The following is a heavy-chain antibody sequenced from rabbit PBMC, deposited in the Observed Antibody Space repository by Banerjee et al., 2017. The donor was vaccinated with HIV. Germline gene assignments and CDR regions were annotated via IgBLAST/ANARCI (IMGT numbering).Heavy chain of an antibody. CDR3: ARDRDGDAGYSL. D-gene: IGHD7-1*01. V-gene: IGHV1S43*01. CDR2: IYSSNGDK. Sequence: TCTASGFTLSSSHWICWVRQAPGKGLELIACIYSSNGDKWYASWVNGRFTISRSTSLNTVDLKMTSLTVADTATYFCARDRDGDAGYSLWGPGTLVTVS. J-gene: IGHJ4*01. CDR1: GFTLSSSHW.